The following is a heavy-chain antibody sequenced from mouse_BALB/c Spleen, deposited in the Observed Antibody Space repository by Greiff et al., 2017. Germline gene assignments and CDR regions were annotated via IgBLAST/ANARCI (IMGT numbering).Heavy chain of an antibody. V-gene: IGHV5-15*02. CDR3: ARDGVYGSSLYFDY. D-gene: IGHD1-1*01. CDR2: ISNLAYSI. CDR1: GFTFSDYG. J-gene: IGHJ2*01. Sequence: DVQLVESGGGLVQPGGSRKLSCAASGFTFSDYGMAWVRQAPGKGPEWVAFISNLAYSIYYADTVTGRFTISRENAKNTLYLEMSSLRSEDTAMYYCARDGVYGSSLYFDYWGQGTTLTVSS.